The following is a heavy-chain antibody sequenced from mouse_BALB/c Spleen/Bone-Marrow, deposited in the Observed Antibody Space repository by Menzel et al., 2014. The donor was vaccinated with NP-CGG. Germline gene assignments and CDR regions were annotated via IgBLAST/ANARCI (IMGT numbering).Heavy chain of an antibody. D-gene: IGHD1-1*01. CDR1: GFTFSSYI. CDR2: ISNGGGST. V-gene: IGHV5-12-2*01. J-gene: IGHJ4*01. CDR3: ARHPIYYYGSSWGNYAMDY. Sequence: DVKLVESGGGLVQPGGSLKLSCAASGFTFSSYIMSWVRQTPEKRLGWVAYISNGGGSTHYPDTVKGRFTISRDNAKNTLCLQMSSLKSEDTAMYYCARHPIYYYGSSWGNYAMDYWGQGTSVTVSS.